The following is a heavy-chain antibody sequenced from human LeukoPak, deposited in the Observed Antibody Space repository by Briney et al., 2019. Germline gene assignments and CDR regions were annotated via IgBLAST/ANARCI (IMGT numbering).Heavy chain of an antibody. CDR3: ARVDGSGPNAPNDC. J-gene: IGHJ4*02. D-gene: IGHD3-10*01. CDR1: GYPFTSYA. Sequence: ASVKVSCKASGYPFTSYAMHWVRQAPGQRLEWMGWINVGNGNTEYSQKFQGRATITRDTPATTTYMELSSLRSEDTAAYYCARVDGSGPNAPNDCWGQGSLVTVSS. V-gene: IGHV1-3*01. CDR2: INVGNGNT.